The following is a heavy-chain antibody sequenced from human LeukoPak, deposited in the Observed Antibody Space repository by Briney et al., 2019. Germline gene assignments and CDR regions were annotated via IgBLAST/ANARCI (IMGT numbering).Heavy chain of an antibody. CDR1: GGSFSGYY. CDR2: INHSGST. J-gene: IGHJ4*02. V-gene: IGHV4-34*01. Sequence: SETLSLTCAVYGGSFSGYYWSWIRQPPGKGLEWIGEINHSGSTNYNPSLKSRVTISVDTSKNQFSLKLSSVTAADTAVYYCARRCYYGSGSYLLSYFDYWGQGTLVTVSS. CDR3: ARRCYYGSGSYLLSYFDY. D-gene: IGHD3-10*01.